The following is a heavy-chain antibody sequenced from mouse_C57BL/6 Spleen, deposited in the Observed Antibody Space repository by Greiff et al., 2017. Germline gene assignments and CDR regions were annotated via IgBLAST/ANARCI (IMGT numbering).Heavy chain of an antibody. CDR3: ARGNYYSNYGYFDV. J-gene: IGHJ1*03. V-gene: IGHV1-42*01. Sequence: EVQLQQSGPELVKPGASVKISCKASGYSLTGYYMNWVKQSPEKSLEWIGEINPSTGGTTYNQKFKAKATLTVDKSSSTAYMQLKSLTSEDSAVYYCARGNYYSNYGYFDVWGTGTTVTVSS. CDR2: INPSTGGT. D-gene: IGHD2-5*01. CDR1: GYSLTGYY.